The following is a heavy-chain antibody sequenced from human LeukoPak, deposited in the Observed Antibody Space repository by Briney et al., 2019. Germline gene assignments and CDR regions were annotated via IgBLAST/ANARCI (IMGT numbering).Heavy chain of an antibody. CDR3: ARDAHYDFWSGYYTGNMDV. J-gene: IGHJ6*03. Sequence: SETLSLTCAVSGYSLSSGYYWGWVRQPPGKGMEWIGSIYHSGSTYYNPSLKSRVTISVDTSKNQFSLKLSSVTAADTAVYYCARDAHYDFWSGYYTGNMDVWGKGTTVTVSS. CDR1: GYSLSSGYY. D-gene: IGHD3-3*01. V-gene: IGHV4-38-2*02. CDR2: IYHSGST.